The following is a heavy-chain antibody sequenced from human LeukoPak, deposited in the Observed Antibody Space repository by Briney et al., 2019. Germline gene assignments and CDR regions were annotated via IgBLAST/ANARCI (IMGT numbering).Heavy chain of an antibody. CDR2: IDYSGST. J-gene: IGHJ4*02. CDR1: GASISSSSHY. Sequence: SETLSLASTVSGASISSSSHYWGWIRQPPGKGLEWIGSIDYSGSTNYNPSLKSRVTISVDTSKNQFSLRLSSVTAADTAVYYCARRDYDYVWGTYRRYRPFDYWGQGTLVTVSS. D-gene: IGHD3-16*02. V-gene: IGHV4-39*01. CDR3: ARRDYDYVWGTYRRYRPFDY.